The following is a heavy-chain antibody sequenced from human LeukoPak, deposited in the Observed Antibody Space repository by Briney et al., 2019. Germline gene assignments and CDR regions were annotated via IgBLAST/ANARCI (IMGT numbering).Heavy chain of an antibody. V-gene: IGHV4-34*01. J-gene: IGHJ5*02. Sequence: PSETLSLTCAVYGGSFSGYYWSWIRQPPGKGLEWIGEINHSGSTNYNPSLKSRVTISVGTSKNQFSLKLSSVTAADTAVYYCARGHCSSTSCSRKGYWFAPWGQGTLVTVSS. D-gene: IGHD2-2*01. CDR3: ARGHCSSTSCSRKGYWFAP. CDR2: INHSGST. CDR1: GGSFSGYY.